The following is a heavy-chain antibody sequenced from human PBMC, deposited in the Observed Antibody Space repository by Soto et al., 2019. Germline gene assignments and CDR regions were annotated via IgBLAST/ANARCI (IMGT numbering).Heavy chain of an antibody. CDR1: GFIFSGSA. D-gene: IGHD2-2*02. CDR2: IRSRANNFAT. J-gene: IGHJ6*02. CDR3: ARGQGAAIGDYYYHGMDV. Sequence: LSLSCAASGFIFSGSAIHWVRQASGKGLEWVGRIRSRANNFATSSAASVKGRFTFSRDDSKNTAYLQMNTLKPEDTAVYYCARGQGAAIGDYYYHGMDVWGQGTTVTVSS. V-gene: IGHV3-73*01.